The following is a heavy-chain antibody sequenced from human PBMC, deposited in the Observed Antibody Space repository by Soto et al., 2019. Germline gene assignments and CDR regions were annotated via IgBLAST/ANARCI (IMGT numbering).Heavy chain of an antibody. J-gene: IGHJ6*02. V-gene: IGHV3-48*02. CDR1: GFTFSSYS. Sequence: PGGSLRLSCAASGFTFSSYSMNWVRQAPGKGLEWVSYISSSSSTIYYADSVKGRFTISRDNAKNSLYLQMNSLRDEDTAVYYRARGYYFGSGSYYNVPMDVWGQGTTVTVSS. CDR2: ISSSSSTI. CDR3: ARGYYFGSGSYYNVPMDV. D-gene: IGHD3-10*01.